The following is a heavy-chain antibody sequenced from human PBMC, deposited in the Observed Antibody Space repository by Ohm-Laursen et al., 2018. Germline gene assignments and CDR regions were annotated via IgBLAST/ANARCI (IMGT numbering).Heavy chain of an antibody. V-gene: IGHV3-7*03. J-gene: IGHJ3*01. CDR1: GFTFSTYW. CDR2: VNEDASEK. D-gene: IGHD4-11*01. CDR3: ASRRIVTMDRGAFNV. Sequence: SLRLSCAASGFTFSTYWMFWVRQAPGKGLEWVASVNEDASEKYYVDSVKGRFTISKDKSKNMLYLQMNSLRAEDTAVYHCASRRIVTMDRGAFNVWGQGTMVTVSS.